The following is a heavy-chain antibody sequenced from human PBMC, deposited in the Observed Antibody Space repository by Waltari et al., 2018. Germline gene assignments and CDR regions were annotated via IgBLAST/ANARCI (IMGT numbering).Heavy chain of an antibody. J-gene: IGHJ4*02. D-gene: IGHD6-19*01. Sequence: EVKLVASGGGLVQPGGSLRLSCAASGFPFSSYWMSWVRQAPGKGLEWVVKIKQDGSEKYDVDSVKGRFTISRDNAKNSLYLQMNSLRAEDTAVYYCARDSSGWFLYYFDYWGQGTLVTVSS. CDR2: IKQDGSEK. CDR1: GFPFSSYW. CDR3: ARDSSGWFLYYFDY. V-gene: IGHV3-7*01.